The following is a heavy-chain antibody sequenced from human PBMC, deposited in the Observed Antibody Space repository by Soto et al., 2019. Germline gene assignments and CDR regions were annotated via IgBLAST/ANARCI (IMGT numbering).Heavy chain of an antibody. CDR1: GFTFSGSA. CDR3: TIRELLQSYRTDAFDI. V-gene: IGHV3-73*01. CDR2: IRSKANSYAT. Sequence: EVQLVESGGGLVQPGGSLKLSCAASGFTFSGSAMHWVRQASGKGLEWVGRIRSKANSYATAYAASVKGRFTISRDDSKXTAYLQMNSLKTEDTAVYYCTIRELLQSYRTDAFDIWGQGTMVTVSS. J-gene: IGHJ3*02. D-gene: IGHD1-26*01.